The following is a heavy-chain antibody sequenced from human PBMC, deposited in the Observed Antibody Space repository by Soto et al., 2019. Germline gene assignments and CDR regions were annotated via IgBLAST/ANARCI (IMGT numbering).Heavy chain of an antibody. CDR3: ARSCPLYYYGMDV. CDR2: IYYSGST. V-gene: IGHV4-30-4*01. J-gene: IGHJ6*02. CDR1: GGSIRSGDYY. Sequence: SETLSLTCTVSGGSIRSGDYYWSWIRQPPGKGLEGIRDIYYSGSTYYNPSLNSRVTISVDTSKNQFSLKLSSVTAEDTAVYYCARSCPLYYYGMDVWGQGTTVTVSS.